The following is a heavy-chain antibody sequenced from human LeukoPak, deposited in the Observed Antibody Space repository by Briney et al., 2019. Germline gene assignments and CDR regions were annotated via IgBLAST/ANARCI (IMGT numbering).Heavy chain of an antibody. CDR2: INPNSGST. J-gene: IGHJ4*02. Sequence: ASVKVSCKASGYTFTGYYMHWVRQAPGQGLEWMGWINPNSGSTNYAQKFQGRVTMTRDTSISTAYMELSRLRSDDTAVYYCARGPLVVVAATPFDYWGQGTLVTVSS. D-gene: IGHD2-15*01. V-gene: IGHV1-2*02. CDR3: ARGPLVVVAATPFDY. CDR1: GYTFTGYY.